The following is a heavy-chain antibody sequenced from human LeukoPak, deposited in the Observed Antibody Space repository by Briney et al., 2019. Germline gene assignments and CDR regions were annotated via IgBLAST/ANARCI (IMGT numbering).Heavy chain of an antibody. CDR1: GFTFSTYA. CDR3: AKPPPDSSSWLFDY. D-gene: IGHD6-13*01. Sequence: GGSLRLSCAASGFTFSTYAMSWVRQAPGKGLEWVSTISGNTGLVTYYADSVKGRFTISRDNSKNTVYLQMNSPRVEDTAVYYCAKPPPDSSSWLFDYWGQGTLVTVSS. CDR2: ISGNTGLVT. V-gene: IGHV3-23*01. J-gene: IGHJ4*02.